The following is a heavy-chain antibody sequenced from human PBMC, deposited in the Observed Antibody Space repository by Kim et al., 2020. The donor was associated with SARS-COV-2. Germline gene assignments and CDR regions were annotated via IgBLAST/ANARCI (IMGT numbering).Heavy chain of an antibody. CDR1: GGTFSSYA. D-gene: IGHD3-22*01. CDR3: ARDPDSSGYWENYYYYGMDV. Sequence: SVKVSCKASGGTFSSYAISWVRQAPGQGLEWMGGIIPIFGTANYAQKFQGRVTITADESTSTAYMELSSLRSEDTAVYYCARDPDSSGYWENYYYYGMDVWGQGTTVTVSS. CDR2: IIPIFGTA. J-gene: IGHJ6*02. V-gene: IGHV1-69*13.